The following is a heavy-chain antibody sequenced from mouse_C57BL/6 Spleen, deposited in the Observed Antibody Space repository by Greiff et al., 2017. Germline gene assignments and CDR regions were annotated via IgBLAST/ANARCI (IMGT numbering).Heavy chain of an antibody. CDR3: AREGIYYGNYEWFAY. J-gene: IGHJ3*01. CDR1: GYTFTSYW. Sequence: QVQLQQPGAELVRPGSSVKLSCKASGYTFTSYWMDWVKQRPGQGLEWIGNIYPSDSETHYNQKFKDKATLTVDKSSSTAYMQLSSLTSEDSAVYYCAREGIYYGNYEWFAYWGQGTLVTVSA. V-gene: IGHV1-61*01. CDR2: IYPSDSET. D-gene: IGHD2-1*01.